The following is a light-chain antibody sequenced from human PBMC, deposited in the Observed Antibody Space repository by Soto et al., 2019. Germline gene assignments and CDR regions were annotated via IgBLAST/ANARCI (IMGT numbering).Light chain of an antibody. V-gene: IGLV2-14*03. CDR2: DVS. CDR1: SSDVGGYNY. J-gene: IGLJ1*01. CDR3: SSYTTSNTRQIV. Sequence: QSALTQPASVSGSPGQSITISCTGTSSDVGGYNYVSWYQHHPGKAPKLMIFDVSNRPSGVFNRFSGSNSGNTASLTISGRQPDDEADYYCSSYTTSNTRQIVFGTGTKLTVL.